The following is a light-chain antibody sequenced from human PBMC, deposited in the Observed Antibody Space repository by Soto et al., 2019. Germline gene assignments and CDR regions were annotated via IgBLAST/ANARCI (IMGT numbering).Light chain of an antibody. V-gene: IGKV3-20*01. CDR1: RTVSNR. CDR2: GAS. CDR3: QQYGSSAWT. Sequence: EILMTQSPDTLSVSPGERVTLSCRASRTVSNRLAWYQHKPGQAPRLLIYGASSRATGIPDRFSGSGSGTDFTLTISRLEPEDFAVYYCQQYGSSAWTFGQGTKVDIK. J-gene: IGKJ1*01.